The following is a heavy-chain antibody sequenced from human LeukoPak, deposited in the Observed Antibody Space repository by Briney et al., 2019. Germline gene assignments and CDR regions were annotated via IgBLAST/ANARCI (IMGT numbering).Heavy chain of an antibody. V-gene: IGHV3-74*01. CDR1: GFTFSSYW. D-gene: IGHD1-1*01. J-gene: IGHJ5*02. CDR3: ARGGRADWFDP. CDR2: INSDGSST. Sequence: GGSLRLSCAASGFTFSSYWMHWVRQAPGKGLVWVSRINSDGSSTSYADSVKGRFTISRANAKNTLYLQMNSLRAEDTAVCYCARGGRADWFDPWGQGTLVTVSS.